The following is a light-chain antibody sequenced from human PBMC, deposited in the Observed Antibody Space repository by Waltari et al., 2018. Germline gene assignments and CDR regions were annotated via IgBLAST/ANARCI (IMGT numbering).Light chain of an antibody. CDR1: SGSVSSTSY. CDR2: KGI. Sequence: QTVVTQEPSLSVSPGGTVTLTCALSSGSVSSTSYPTWYQQTPGQPPRTLVYKGISRSSGVPDRFPGTIRVNTATLTSTWAQADDDCDYYCSMYMGSGVWVFGGGTKVTVL. V-gene: IGLV8-61*01. J-gene: IGLJ3*02. CDR3: SMYMGSGVWV.